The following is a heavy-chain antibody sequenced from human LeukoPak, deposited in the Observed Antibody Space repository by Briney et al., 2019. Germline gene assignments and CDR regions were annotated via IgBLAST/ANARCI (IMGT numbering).Heavy chain of an antibody. CDR3: ARDRSASYRFDY. CDR1: GGSFSGYY. D-gene: IGHD1-26*01. J-gene: IGHJ4*02. V-gene: IGHV4-34*01. CDR2: INHSGST. Sequence: SETLSLTCAVYGGSFSGYYWGWIRRPPGKGLEWIGEINHSGSTNYNPSLKSRVTISVDTSKNQFSLKLSSVTAADTAVYYCARDRSASYRFDYWGQGTLVTVSS.